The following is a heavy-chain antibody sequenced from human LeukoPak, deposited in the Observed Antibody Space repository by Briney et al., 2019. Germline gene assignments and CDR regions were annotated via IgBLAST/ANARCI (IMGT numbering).Heavy chain of an antibody. D-gene: IGHD3-10*01. V-gene: IGHV4-39*01. J-gene: IGHJ3*02. Sequence: ASETLSLTCTVSGGSISSSSYYWGWIRQPPGKGLEWIGSIYYSGSTYYNPSLKSRVTISVDTSKNQFSLKLSSVTAADTAVYYCARQDTMVRGVGGAFDIWGQGTMVTVSS. CDR3: ARQDTMVRGVGGAFDI. CDR1: GGSISSSSYY. CDR2: IYYSGST.